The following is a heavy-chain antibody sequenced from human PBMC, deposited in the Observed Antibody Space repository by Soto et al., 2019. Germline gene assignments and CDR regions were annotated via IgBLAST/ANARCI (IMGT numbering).Heavy chain of an antibody. D-gene: IGHD3-10*01. CDR2: IIPIFGTA. V-gene: IGHV1-69*01. J-gene: IGHJ5*02. Sequence: QVQLVQSGAEVKKPGSSVKVSCKASGGTCSSYAIRWVRQAPGQGLEWMGGIIPIFGTANYAQKFQGRVTSTADESTSTAYMELSSLRSADTAVYYCARITMGRGVTHNWFDPWGQGTLVTVSS. CDR3: ARITMGRGVTHNWFDP. CDR1: GGTCSSYA.